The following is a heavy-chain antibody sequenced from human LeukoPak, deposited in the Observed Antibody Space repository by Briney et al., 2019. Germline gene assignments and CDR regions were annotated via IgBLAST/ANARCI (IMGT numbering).Heavy chain of an antibody. CDR3: ARHITTVKGDYYYYGMDV. CDR1: GGSISSYY. V-gene: IGHV4-59*08. CDR2: IYYSGST. D-gene: IGHD4-11*01. J-gene: IGHJ6*02. Sequence: PSETLSLTCTVSGGSISSYYWSWIRQPPGKGLEWIGYIYYSGSTNYNPSPKSRVTISVDTSKNQFSLKLSSVTAADTAVYYCARHITTVKGDYYYYGMDVWGQGTTVTVSS.